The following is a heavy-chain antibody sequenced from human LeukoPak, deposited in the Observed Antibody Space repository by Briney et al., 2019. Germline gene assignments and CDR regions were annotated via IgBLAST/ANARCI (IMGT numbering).Heavy chain of an antibody. Sequence: ASVKVSCEASGYTFTGYYMHWVRQAPGQGLEWMGWINPNSGGTNYAQKFQGWVTMTRDTPISTAYMELSRLRSDDTAVYYCARVRHNCSSTSCYYFDYWGQGTLVTVSS. D-gene: IGHD2-2*01. CDR3: ARVRHNCSSTSCYYFDY. CDR1: GYTFTGYY. CDR2: INPNSGGT. V-gene: IGHV1-2*04. J-gene: IGHJ4*02.